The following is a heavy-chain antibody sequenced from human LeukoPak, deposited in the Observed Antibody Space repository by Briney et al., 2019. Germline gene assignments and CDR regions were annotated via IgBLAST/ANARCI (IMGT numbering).Heavy chain of an antibody. CDR1: GGSISSYY. D-gene: IGHD3-3*01. CDR3: AGRFDFWSGYG. V-gene: IGHV4-59*12. Sequence: SETLSLTCTVSGGSISSYYWSWIRQPPGKGLEWIGYIYYSGSTNYNPSLKSRVTISVDKSKNQFSLKLSSVTAADTAVYYCAGRFDFWSGYGWGQGTLVTVSS. CDR2: IYYSGST. J-gene: IGHJ4*02.